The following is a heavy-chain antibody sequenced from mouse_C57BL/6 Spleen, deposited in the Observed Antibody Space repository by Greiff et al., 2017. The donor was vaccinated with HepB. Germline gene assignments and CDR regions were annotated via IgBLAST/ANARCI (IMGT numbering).Heavy chain of an antibody. Sequence: VQLQQPGAELVRPGSSVKLSCKASGYTFTSYWMHWVKQRPIQGLEWIGNIDPSDSETHYNQKFKDKATLTVDKSSSTAYMQLSSLTSEDSAVYYWARGAYYSNYDYFDCWGQGTTLTVSS. CDR2: IDPSDSET. D-gene: IGHD2-5*01. CDR3: ARGAYYSNYDYFDC. J-gene: IGHJ2*01. V-gene: IGHV1-52*01. CDR1: GYTFTSYW.